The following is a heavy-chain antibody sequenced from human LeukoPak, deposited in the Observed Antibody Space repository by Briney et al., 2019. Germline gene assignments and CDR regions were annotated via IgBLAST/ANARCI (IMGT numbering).Heavy chain of an antibody. D-gene: IGHD3/OR15-3a*01. CDR3: ARDDGFSCYSY. V-gene: IGHV3-7*01. CDR1: GFTFSTYW. J-gene: IGHJ4*02. CDR2: MNPDGGQK. Sequence: PGGSLRLSCAASGFTFSTYWMTGVGQAAGKGLEWVANMNPDGGQKYYVDSVKGRFTISRDNAKNSLYLQMNSLTAEDTAVYYCARDDGFSCYSYCGQGTLVTASS.